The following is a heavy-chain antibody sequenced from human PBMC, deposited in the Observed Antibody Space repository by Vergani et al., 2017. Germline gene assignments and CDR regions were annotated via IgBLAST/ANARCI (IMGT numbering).Heavy chain of an antibody. CDR2: VYFTGST. J-gene: IGHJ4*02. D-gene: IGHD6-13*01. V-gene: IGHV4-4*07. CDR1: GVSIKSRYY. CDR3: ARGSRAEGGSGPDK. Sequence: QVQLQESGPGLVKSSQTLSLTCRVSGVSIKSRYYWTWVRQPAGKGIEWLGRVYFTGSTNYNPSLRSRLSLSIDTALNEFSLKLTSVTAADTAVYYCARGSRAEGGSGPDKWGQGTLVTVSS.